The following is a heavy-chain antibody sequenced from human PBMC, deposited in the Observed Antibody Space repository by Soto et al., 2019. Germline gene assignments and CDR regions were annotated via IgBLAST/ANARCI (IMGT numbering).Heavy chain of an antibody. Sequence: PSETLSLTCTVSGCSINSGDSYWNWILQNPEKGLEWIGYINYSGSTYYNPSLKSRITISVDTSKNQFSLKLSSVTAADTAVYYGASRHDYGDYDFGDWGQGTLGT. J-gene: IGHJ4*02. D-gene: IGHD4-17*01. CDR2: INYSGST. CDR3: ASRHDYGDYDFGD. V-gene: IGHV4-31*03. CDR1: GCSINSGDSY.